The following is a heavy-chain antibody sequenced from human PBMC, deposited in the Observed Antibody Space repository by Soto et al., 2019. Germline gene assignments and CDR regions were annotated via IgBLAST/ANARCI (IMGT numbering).Heavy chain of an antibody. CDR3: ARVGATTIFGVAKTYYFDY. CDR2: ISSSSSYI. J-gene: IGHJ4*02. Sequence: ESGGGLVKPGGSLRLSCAASGFTFSSYSMNWVRQAPGKGLEWVSSISSSSSYIYYADSVKGRFTISRDNAKNSLYLQMNSLRAEDTAVYYCARVGATTIFGVAKTYYFDYWGQGTLVTVSS. V-gene: IGHV3-21*01. CDR1: GFTFSSYS. D-gene: IGHD3-3*01.